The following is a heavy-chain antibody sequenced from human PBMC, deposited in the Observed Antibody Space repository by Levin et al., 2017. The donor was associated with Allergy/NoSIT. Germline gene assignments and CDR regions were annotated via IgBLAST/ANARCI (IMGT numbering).Heavy chain of an antibody. V-gene: IGHV6-1*01. J-gene: IGHJ5*02. Sequence: SETLSLTCAISGDSVSSNSAAWNWIRQSPSRGLEWLGRTYYRSKWYNDYAVSVKSRITINPDTSKNQFSLQLNSVTPEDTAVYYCARGITMSPTRPGHAFDPWGQGTLVTVSS. CDR1: GDSVSSNSAA. D-gene: IGHD3-10*02. CDR3: ARGITMSPTRPGHAFDP. CDR2: TYYRSKWYN.